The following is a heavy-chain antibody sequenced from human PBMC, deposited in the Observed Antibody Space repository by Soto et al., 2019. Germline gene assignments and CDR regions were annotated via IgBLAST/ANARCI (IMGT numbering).Heavy chain of an antibody. D-gene: IGHD6-6*01. CDR2: ITGSGTNT. J-gene: IGHJ6*02. CDR3: AKDYADPAKADRLFGYYYYGMDV. V-gene: IGHV3-23*01. Sequence: GSLRLSCAASGFTFTSYVMSWVRQAPGKGLEWVSVITGSGTNTYYADSVKGRFTISRDNSKNTLYLQMNSLRAEDTAVYYCAKDYADPAKADRLFGYYYYGMDVWGQGTPVTVSS. CDR1: GFTFTSYV.